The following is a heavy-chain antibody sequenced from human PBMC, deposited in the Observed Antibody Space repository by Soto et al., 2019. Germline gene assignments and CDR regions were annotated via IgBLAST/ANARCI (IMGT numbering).Heavy chain of an antibody. CDR2: IYYAGST. V-gene: IGHV4-39*01. J-gene: IGHJ5*02. CDR1: GGSIITTNYY. CDR3: ASLQPPRGYSRGWFDR. Sequence: SETLSLTCTVSGGSIITTNYYWVWIRQPPGNGLEWIGTIYYAGSTYYNPSLKSRVTISVDTSKNQFSLKLRSVTATDTAMYYCASLQPPRGYSRGWFDRWGQGFKVTVYS. D-gene: IGHD6-19*01.